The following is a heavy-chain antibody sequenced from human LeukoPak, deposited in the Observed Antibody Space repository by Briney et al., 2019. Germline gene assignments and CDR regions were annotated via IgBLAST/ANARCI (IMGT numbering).Heavy chain of an antibody. J-gene: IGHJ3*02. D-gene: IGHD3-3*01. Sequence: GESLKISRKGSGYSFTTYWVGWLRQMPGKGLEWMGTIYPGDSDTRYSPSFQGQVTISADKSISTAYLQWSSLKASDTAMYYCARSMTTKPFGAFDIWGQGTMVTVSS. V-gene: IGHV5-51*01. CDR3: ARSMTTKPFGAFDI. CDR2: IYPGDSDT. CDR1: GYSFTTYW.